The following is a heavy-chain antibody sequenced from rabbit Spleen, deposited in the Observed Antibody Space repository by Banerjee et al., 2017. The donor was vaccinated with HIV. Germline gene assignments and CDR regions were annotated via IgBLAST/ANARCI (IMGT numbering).Heavy chain of an antibody. CDR2: ISASTGKI. CDR1: GFSFSGVYW. Sequence: QSLEESGGGLVKPGGTLTLTCKASGFSFSGVYWIYWVRQAPGKGLEWIGCISASTGKIVYASWVNGRFTISKTSSTTVTLQLNSLTAADTATYFCTRGPGYTGYASTLWGQGTLVTVS. D-gene: IGHD7-1*01. J-gene: IGHJ3*01. CDR3: TRGPGYTGYASTL. V-gene: IGHV1S40*01.